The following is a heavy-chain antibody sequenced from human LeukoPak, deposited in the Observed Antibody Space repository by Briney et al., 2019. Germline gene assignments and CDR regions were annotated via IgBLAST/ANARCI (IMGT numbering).Heavy chain of an antibody. CDR3: ARGGYSYFDY. V-gene: IGHV4-59*01. J-gene: IGHJ4*02. D-gene: IGHD5-18*01. CDR1: DRTISSYY. Sequence: EPLSHPCTTQDRTISSYYWSWILRPPRKVLEWIGYIYYSGSTNYNPSLKSRVTISVDTSKNQFSLKLSSVTAADTAVYYCARGGYSYFDYWGQGTLVTVSS. CDR2: IYYSGST.